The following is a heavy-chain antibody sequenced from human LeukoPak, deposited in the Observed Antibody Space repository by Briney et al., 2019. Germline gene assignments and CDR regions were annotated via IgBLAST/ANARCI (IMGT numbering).Heavy chain of an antibody. CDR2: IRQDGSQK. Sequence: PGGSLRLSCAAYEFTLSSYWMSWVRQAPGKGLGWVANIRQDGSQKYYVDSVKGRFTISRDNAKNSLYLQMNSLRAEDTAVYYCASGLGWLVDNWGQGTLVTVSS. V-gene: IGHV3-7*01. CDR3: ASGLGWLVDN. J-gene: IGHJ4*02. D-gene: IGHD6-19*01. CDR1: EFTLSSYW.